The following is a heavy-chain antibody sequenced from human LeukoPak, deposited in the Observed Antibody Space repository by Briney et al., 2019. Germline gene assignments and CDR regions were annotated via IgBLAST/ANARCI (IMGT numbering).Heavy chain of an antibody. J-gene: IGHJ6*02. CDR2: ISYDGSNK. D-gene: IGHD2-15*01. CDR3: AKDRPPGLYCSGGICHDDGMDV. V-gene: IGHV3-30*18. CDR1: GFTFSSYG. Sequence: GGSLRLSCAASGFTFSSYGMYWVRQAPGKGLEWVAAISYDGSNKKYGDSVKGRFTISRENSKNTLYLEMNSLRVEDTAVYFCAKDRPPGLYCSGGICHDDGMDVWGQGTTVTASS.